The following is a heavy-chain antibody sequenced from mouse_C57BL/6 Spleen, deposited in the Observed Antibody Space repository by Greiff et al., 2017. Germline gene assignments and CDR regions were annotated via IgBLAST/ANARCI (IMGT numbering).Heavy chain of an antibody. CDR1: GYAFSSSW. V-gene: IGHV1-82*01. J-gene: IGHJ1*03. Sequence: QVQLQQSGPELVKPGASVKISCKASGYAFSSSWMNWVKQRPGKGLEWIGRIDPGDGDTNYNGKFKGKATLTADKSSSTAYMQLSSLTSEDSAVYFCARYYYGSSHWYFDVWGTGTTVTVSS. D-gene: IGHD1-1*01. CDR2: IDPGDGDT. CDR3: ARYYYGSSHWYFDV.